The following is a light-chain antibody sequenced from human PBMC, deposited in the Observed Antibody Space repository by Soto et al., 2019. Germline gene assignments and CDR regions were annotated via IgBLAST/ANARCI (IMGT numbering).Light chain of an antibody. CDR3: QQYSSYPWT. V-gene: IGKV1-5*03. CDR1: QYMADW. Sequence: DIQMTQSPSTLSASIGDRVTITCRASQYMADWLAWYQQKPGKVPKLLISKASYLERGLPLRFSGSGSGREFTLTINSLQPDDFATYYCQQYSSYPWTFGQGTKVEVK. CDR2: KAS. J-gene: IGKJ1*01.